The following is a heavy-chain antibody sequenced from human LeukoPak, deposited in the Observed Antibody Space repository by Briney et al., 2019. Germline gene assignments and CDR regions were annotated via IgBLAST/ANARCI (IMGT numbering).Heavy chain of an antibody. CDR1: GFIFSDYD. CDR3: AREAGWVGGFDY. Sequence: GGSLRLSCAASGFIFSDYDLNWVRQAPGKGLEWVAYISSSGGAIYYSDSLEGRFTISRDNAKNSVYLEMNRLRAEDTAVYYCAREAGWVGGFDYWGQGTLVTVSS. V-gene: IGHV3-48*03. D-gene: IGHD3-10*01. CDR2: ISSSGGAI. J-gene: IGHJ4*02.